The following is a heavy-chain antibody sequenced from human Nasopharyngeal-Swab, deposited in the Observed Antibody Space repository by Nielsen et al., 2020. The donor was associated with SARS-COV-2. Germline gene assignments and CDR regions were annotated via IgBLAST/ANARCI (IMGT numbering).Heavy chain of an antibody. J-gene: IGHJ6*03. CDR3: ARGGADCSGTSCYVSYYYYYMDV. CDR2: ISYDGSNK. Sequence: GGSLRLSCAASGFTFSSYAMHWVRQAPGKGLEWVAVISYDGSNKYYADSVKGRFTISRDNSKNSLYLQMNSLRAEDTAVYYCARGGADCSGTSCYVSYYYYYMDVWGKGTTVTVSS. V-gene: IGHV3-30-3*01. CDR1: GFTFSSYA. D-gene: IGHD2-2*01.